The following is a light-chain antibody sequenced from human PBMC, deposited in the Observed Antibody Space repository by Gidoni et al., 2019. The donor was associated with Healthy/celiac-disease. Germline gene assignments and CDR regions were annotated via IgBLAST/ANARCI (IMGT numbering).Light chain of an antibody. J-gene: IGKJ2*01. V-gene: IGKV1-39*01. Sequence: IQLPQSPSSLSASVGDRVTITCRASQSISSYLNWYQQKPGKAPKLLIYAASSLQSGVPSRFSGSGSGTDFTLTISSLQPEDFATYYCQQSYSTLYTFGQXTKLEIK. CDR3: QQSYSTLYT. CDR2: AAS. CDR1: QSISSY.